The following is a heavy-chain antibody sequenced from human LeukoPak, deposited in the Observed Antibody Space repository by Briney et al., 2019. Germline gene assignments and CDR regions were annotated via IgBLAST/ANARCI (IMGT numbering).Heavy chain of an antibody. J-gene: IGHJ4*02. V-gene: IGHV3-30*18. CDR2: ISYDGSNK. Sequence: GGSLRLSCAASGFTFSSYGMHWVRQAPGKGLEWVAVISYDGSNKYYADSVKGRFTISRDNSKNTLYLQMNSLRAEDTAVYYCAKDGATTVVTPVDYWGQGTLVTVSS. D-gene: IGHD4-23*01. CDR1: GFTFSSYG. CDR3: AKDGATTVVTPVDY.